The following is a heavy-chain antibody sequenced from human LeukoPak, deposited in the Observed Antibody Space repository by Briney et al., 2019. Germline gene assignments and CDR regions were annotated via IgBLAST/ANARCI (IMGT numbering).Heavy chain of an antibody. CDR1: GFTFSSYA. D-gene: IGHD3-3*01. V-gene: IGHV3-23*01. J-gene: IGHJ6*03. CDR3: ARHPGYYDFWSGYYTYYYYYMDV. Sequence: GGSLRLSCAASGFTFSSYAMSWVRQAPGKGLKWVSAISGSGGSTYYADSVKGRFTISRDNAKNSLYLQMNSLRAEDTAVYYCARHPGYYDFWSGYYTYYYYYMDVWGKGTTVTVSS. CDR2: ISGSGGST.